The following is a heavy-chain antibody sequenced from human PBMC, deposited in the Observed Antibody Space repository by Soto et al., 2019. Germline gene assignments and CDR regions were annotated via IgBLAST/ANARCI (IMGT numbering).Heavy chain of an antibody. Sequence: GGSLRLSCAASGFIFSSYGMHWVRQAPGKGLEWVARISYDGSEKHYADSVKGRFTISRDNSKNTLYLQMNSLRPEDTAQYYCATLVQMIVRWGQGTLVTVSS. J-gene: IGHJ4*02. CDR1: GFIFSSYG. V-gene: IGHV3-30*03. CDR3: ATLVQMIVR. D-gene: IGHD2-21*01. CDR2: ISYDGSEK.